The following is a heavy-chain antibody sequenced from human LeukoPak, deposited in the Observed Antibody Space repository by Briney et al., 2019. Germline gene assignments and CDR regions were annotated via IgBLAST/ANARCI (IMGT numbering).Heavy chain of an antibody. J-gene: IGHJ4*02. Sequence: ASVKVSCKASGYRFSSYSMNWVRQAPGQGLEWRGWINTDNGNPTYAQDFTGRFVFSLDTSVSTAYLQINSLKVEDTAVYYCARKQVEPDRYFDHWGQGTLLTVSS. CDR3: ARKQVEPDRYFDH. V-gene: IGHV7-4-1*02. D-gene: IGHD6-6*01. CDR1: GYRFSSYS. CDR2: INTDNGNP.